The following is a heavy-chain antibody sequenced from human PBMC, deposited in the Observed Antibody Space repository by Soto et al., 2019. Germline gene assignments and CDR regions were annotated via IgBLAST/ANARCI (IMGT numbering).Heavy chain of an antibody. Sequence: EVQLVESGGGLVQPGRSLRLSCAASGFTFDDYAMHWVRQPPGKGLEWVSGISWNSGSVVYADSVKGRFTISRDNAKNSLYLQMNSLRAEDTALYFCAKDTGGGYSNRGVDYYYGMDVWGQGTTVTVSS. J-gene: IGHJ6*02. CDR2: ISWNSGSV. CDR3: AKDTGGGYSNRGVDYYYGMDV. CDR1: GFTFDDYA. V-gene: IGHV3-9*01. D-gene: IGHD6-13*01.